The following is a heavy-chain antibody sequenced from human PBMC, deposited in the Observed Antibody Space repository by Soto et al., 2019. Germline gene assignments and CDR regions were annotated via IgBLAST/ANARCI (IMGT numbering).Heavy chain of an antibody. CDR2: IYWDDDK. CDR1: GFSLTASGVG. CDR3: ARDSYGSGYGMDV. Sequence: QITLKESGPTLVKPTQTLTLTCTFSGFSLTASGVGVGWIRQPPGKALEWLALIYWDDDKRYRPSLKSRLTITKDTSKHQVVLRMTNMGPVDTGTYYCARDSYGSGYGMDVWGQGTTVTVSS. D-gene: IGHD3-10*01. V-gene: IGHV2-5*02. J-gene: IGHJ6*02.